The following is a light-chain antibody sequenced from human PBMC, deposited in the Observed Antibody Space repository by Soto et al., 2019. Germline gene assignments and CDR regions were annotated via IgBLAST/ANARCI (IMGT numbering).Light chain of an antibody. CDR2: DVN. CDR3: TSWTTSTTMI. V-gene: IGLV2-14*03. J-gene: IGLJ2*01. Sequence: QAVVTQPASVSGSPGQSITISCTGTRSDIGAYNFVSWYQQHPGEVPKLMLYDVNVRPSGVSNRFSGSKSGNTASLTISGLQAEDAADYYCTSWTTSTTMIFGGGTTLTVL. CDR1: RSDIGAYNF.